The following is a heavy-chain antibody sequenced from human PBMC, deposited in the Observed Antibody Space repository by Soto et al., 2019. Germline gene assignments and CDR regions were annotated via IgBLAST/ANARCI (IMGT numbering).Heavy chain of an antibody. D-gene: IGHD2-2*02. CDR1: GYTFTSYG. J-gene: IGHJ6*02. V-gene: IGHV1-18*04. Sequence: GASVKVSCKASGYTFTSYGISWVRQAPGQGLEWMGWISAYNGNTNYAQKLQGRVTMTTDTSTSTAYMELRSLRSDDTAVYYCARGPYCSSTSCYKDYYYYGMDVWGQGTTVTVSS. CDR3: ARGPYCSSTSCYKDYYYYGMDV. CDR2: ISAYNGNT.